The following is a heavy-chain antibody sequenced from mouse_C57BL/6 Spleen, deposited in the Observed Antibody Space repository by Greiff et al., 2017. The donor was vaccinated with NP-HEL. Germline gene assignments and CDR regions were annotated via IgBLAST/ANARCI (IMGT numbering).Heavy chain of an antibody. V-gene: IGHV1-15*01. CDR1: GYTFTDYE. J-gene: IGHJ4*01. D-gene: IGHD2-3*01. Sequence: VQRVESGAELVRPGASVTLSCKASGYTFTDYEMHWVKQTPVHGLEWIGAIDPETGGTAYNQKFKGKAILTADKSSSTAYMELRSLTSEDSAVYYCTRFYDGYYDHAMDYWGQGTSVTVSS. CDR3: TRFYDGYYDHAMDY. CDR2: IDPETGGT.